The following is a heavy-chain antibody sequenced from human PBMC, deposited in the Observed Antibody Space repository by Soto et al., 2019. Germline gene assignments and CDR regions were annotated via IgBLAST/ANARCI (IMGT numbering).Heavy chain of an antibody. CDR2: IYSGGRT. J-gene: IGHJ1*01. Sequence: GGSLRLSCAASGFTFSSYGMHWVRQAPGKGLEWVSVIYSGGRTYYADSVKGRFTISRDNSKNTLYLQMNSLRAEDTAVYYCANSGWYNPDGYFQHWGQGTLVTVSS. CDR3: ANSGWYNPDGYFQH. V-gene: IGHV3-NL1*01. D-gene: IGHD6-19*01. CDR1: GFTFSSYG.